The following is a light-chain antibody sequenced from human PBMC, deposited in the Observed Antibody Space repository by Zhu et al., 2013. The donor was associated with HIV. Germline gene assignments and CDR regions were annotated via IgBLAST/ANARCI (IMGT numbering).Light chain of an antibody. V-gene: IGKV3-15*01. CDR1: QTVGWN. CDR2: GVS. J-gene: IGKJ3*01. CDR3: QQYDTWPQVT. Sequence: EVAMTQSPAGTLSVSPGETVTLSCRGDQTVGWNLAWYQQRPGQSPRLLISGVSSRAAGLPARFSGSGSGTEFALTISSLQSEDSGVYYCQQYDTWPQVTFGPGTNVVI.